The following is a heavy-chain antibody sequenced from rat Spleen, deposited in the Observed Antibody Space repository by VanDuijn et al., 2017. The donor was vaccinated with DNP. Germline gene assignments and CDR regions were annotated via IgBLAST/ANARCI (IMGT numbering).Heavy chain of an antibody. J-gene: IGHJ2*01. CDR1: GFTFSDYG. CDR3: VRWNSGHFDY. D-gene: IGHD4-3*01. V-gene: IGHV5-22*01. Sequence: EMQLVESGGSLVQPGRSMKLSCAASGFTFSDYGMAWVFQAPTKGLEWVASISYDGGTTYYRDSVKGRFTISRDNAKNTLYLQMNSLRSEDMATYYCVRWNSGHFDYWGQGVMVPVSS. CDR2: ISYDGGTT.